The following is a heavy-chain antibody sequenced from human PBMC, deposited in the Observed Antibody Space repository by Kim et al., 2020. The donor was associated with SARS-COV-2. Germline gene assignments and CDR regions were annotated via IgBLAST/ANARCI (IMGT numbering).Heavy chain of an antibody. D-gene: IGHD2-15*01. Sequence: VKGRFPISRDTSKNTLYLHMNNLRAEDTAVYYCAKERRKYCSGGSCHLEYWGQGTLVTVSS. V-gene: IGHV3-33*06. J-gene: IGHJ4*02. CDR3: AKERRKYCSGGSCHLEY.